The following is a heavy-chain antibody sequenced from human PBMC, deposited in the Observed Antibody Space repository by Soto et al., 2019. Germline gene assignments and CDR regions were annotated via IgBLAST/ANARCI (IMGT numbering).Heavy chain of an antibody. CDR2: IRSKANSYAT. CDR1: GFTFSDSA. J-gene: IGHJ4*02. CDR3: ARRWSEREPNFDH. V-gene: IGHV3-73*02. D-gene: IGHD1-26*01. Sequence: EVQLVESGGGLVQPGGSLKLSCAASGFTFSDSAMHWVRQASGQGLEWVGRIRSKANSYATVYAASVKGRFTIFRDDSKNTAYLQMNSLKTEDTAVYFCARRWSEREPNFDHWGRGTLVTVSS.